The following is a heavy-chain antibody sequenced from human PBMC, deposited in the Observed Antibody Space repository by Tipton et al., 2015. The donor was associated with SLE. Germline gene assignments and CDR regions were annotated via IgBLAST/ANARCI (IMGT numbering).Heavy chain of an antibody. Sequence: SLRLSCAASGFTFDDYAMHWVRQAPGKGLEWVSGISWNSGSIGYADSVKGRFTISRDNAKNSLYLQMNSLRAEDTAVYYCARTQVTVPGWGAFDIWGQGTMVTVSS. D-gene: IGHD3-16*01. CDR1: GFTFDDYA. V-gene: IGHV3-9*01. CDR3: ARTQVTVPGWGAFDI. CDR2: ISWNSGSI. J-gene: IGHJ3*02.